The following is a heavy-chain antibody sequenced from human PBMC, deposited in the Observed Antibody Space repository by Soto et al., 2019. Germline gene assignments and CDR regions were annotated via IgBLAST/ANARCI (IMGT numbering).Heavy chain of an antibody. D-gene: IGHD5-12*01. V-gene: IGHV4-59*01. CDR2: IYYSGST. J-gene: IGHJ6*03. CDR3: ARSEKGRGYSGYDSLYYYYMDV. CDR1: GGSISSYY. Sequence: SETLSLTCTVSGGSISSYYWSWIRQPPGKGLEWIGYIYYSGSTNYNPSLKSRVTISVDTSKNQFSLKLSSVTAEDTAVYYCARSEKGRGYSGYDSLYYYYMDVWGKGTTVTVSS.